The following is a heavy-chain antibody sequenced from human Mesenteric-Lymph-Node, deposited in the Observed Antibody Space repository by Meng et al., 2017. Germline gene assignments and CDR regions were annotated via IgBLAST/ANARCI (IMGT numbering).Heavy chain of an antibody. D-gene: IGHD3-10*01. CDR1: GYTFTSYG. J-gene: IGHJ4*02. Sequence: ASVKVSCKASGYTFTSYGISWVRQAPGQGLEWMGWISAYNSNTNYAQKLQGRVTMTTDTSTSTAYMELRSLRSDDTAVYYCARDRGYYGSGSYYIWDFDYWGQGTLVTVSS. V-gene: IGHV1-18*01. CDR3: ARDRGYYGSGSYYIWDFDY. CDR2: ISAYNSNT.